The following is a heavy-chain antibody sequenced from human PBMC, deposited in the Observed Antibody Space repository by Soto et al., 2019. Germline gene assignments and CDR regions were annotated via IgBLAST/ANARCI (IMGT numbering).Heavy chain of an antibody. Sequence: GWLRRSCSASGCTFSTYGMHWVRQAAGKGLEWVAVISYDGSNKYYADYVKDRFTISRDNSRNTLYLQMNSLRDEDTAVYYCEKVIPALTTTHFLDYWGQGTLVTVYS. J-gene: IGHJ4*02. V-gene: IGHV3-30*18. CDR1: GCTFSTYG. CDR2: ISYDGSNK. D-gene: IGHD4-4*01. CDR3: EKVIPALTTTHFLDY.